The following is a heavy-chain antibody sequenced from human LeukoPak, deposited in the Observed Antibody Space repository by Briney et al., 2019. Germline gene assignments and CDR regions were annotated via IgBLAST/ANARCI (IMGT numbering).Heavy chain of an antibody. J-gene: IGHJ4*02. CDR3: AKDATVVTPEYYIDY. Sequence: GRSLRLSCAACGFTFSSYGMHWVRQAPGKGLEWAAVGWYDGSNKYYADSVKGRFTISRDNSKNTLYLQMNSLRAEDTAVYYCAKDATVVTPEYYIDYWGQGTLVTVSS. V-gene: IGHV3-33*06. D-gene: IGHD4-23*01. CDR2: GWYDGSNK. CDR1: GFTFSSYG.